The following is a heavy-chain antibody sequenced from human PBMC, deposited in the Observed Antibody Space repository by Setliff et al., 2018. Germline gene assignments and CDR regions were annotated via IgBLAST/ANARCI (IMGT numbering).Heavy chain of an antibody. V-gene: IGHV4-4*07. Sequence: SETLSLTCTVSGNSISSDYWSWIRQPAGKGLEWIGRIYTSGNKNYNPSLKSRVTMSVDPSKNQFSLKLSSVTAWDTAVYYCARGKSYYYYMDVWGKGTTVTVSS. CDR1: GNSISSDY. CDR3: ARGKSYYYYMDV. J-gene: IGHJ6*03. CDR2: IYTSGNK.